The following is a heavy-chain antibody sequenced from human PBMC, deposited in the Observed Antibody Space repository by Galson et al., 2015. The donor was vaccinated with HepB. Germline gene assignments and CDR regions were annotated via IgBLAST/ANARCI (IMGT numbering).Heavy chain of an antibody. CDR2: IYYSGST. Sequence: TLSLTCTVSGGSISSGGYYWSWIRQHPGKGLEWIGYIYYSGSTYYNPSLKSRVTISVDTSKNQFSLKLSSVTAADTAVYYCAREGSIVGVAGLDSWGQGTLVTVSS. D-gene: IGHD6-19*01. CDR3: AREGSIVGVAGLDS. J-gene: IGHJ5*01. CDR1: GGSISSGGYY. V-gene: IGHV4-31*03.